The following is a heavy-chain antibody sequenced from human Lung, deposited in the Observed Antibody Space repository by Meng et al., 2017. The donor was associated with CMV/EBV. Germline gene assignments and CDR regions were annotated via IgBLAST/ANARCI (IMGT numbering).Heavy chain of an antibody. Sequence: GGSLRLSCTASGFTFGDYAMSWVRQAPGKGLEWVGFIRSKAYGGTTEYAASVKGRFTISRDDSKSIAYLQMNSLKTEDTAVYYCTREPYYYDSSGYYYGFDPWGQGXLVTVSS. CDR1: GFTFGDYA. CDR3: TREPYYYDSSGYYYGFDP. D-gene: IGHD3-22*01. CDR2: IRSKAYGGTT. J-gene: IGHJ5*02. V-gene: IGHV3-49*04.